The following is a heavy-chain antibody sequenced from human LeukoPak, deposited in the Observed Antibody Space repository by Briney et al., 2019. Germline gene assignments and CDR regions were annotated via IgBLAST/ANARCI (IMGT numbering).Heavy chain of an antibody. CDR2: INPNSGGT. CDR3: ARVQFRATDRWDLFDP. D-gene: IGHD1-26*01. J-gene: IGHJ5*02. V-gene: IGHV1-2*06. CDR1: GYTFTGYY. Sequence: ASVKVSCKASGYTFTGYYMHWVRQAPGQGLEWMGRINPNSGGTNYAQKFQGRVTMTRDTSISTAYMELSRLRSDDTAVYCCARVQFRATDRWDLFDPWGQGTLVTVSS.